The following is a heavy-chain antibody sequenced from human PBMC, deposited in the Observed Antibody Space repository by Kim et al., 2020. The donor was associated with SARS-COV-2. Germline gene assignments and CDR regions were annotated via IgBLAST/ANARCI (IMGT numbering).Heavy chain of an antibody. CDR3: ARDGRYCSGGSCYSGAFDI. V-gene: IGHV6-1*01. J-gene: IGHJ3*02. D-gene: IGHD2-15*01. CDR2: TYYRSKWSN. Sequence: SQTLSLTCAISGDSVSSKSAAWNWIRQSPSRGLEWLGRTYYRSKWSNDYAVSVKSRITINPDTSKNQFSLQLNSVTPEDTAVYYCARDGRYCSGGSCYSGAFDIWGQGTMVIVSS. CDR1: GDSVSSKSAA.